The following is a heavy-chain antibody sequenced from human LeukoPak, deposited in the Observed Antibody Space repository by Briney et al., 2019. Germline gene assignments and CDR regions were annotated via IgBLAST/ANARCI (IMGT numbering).Heavy chain of an antibody. J-gene: IGHJ4*02. CDR3: ARLAAAAPPPLY. CDR2: IYSGGSP. V-gene: IGHV3-53*01. D-gene: IGHD6-13*01. Sequence: GGSLRHSCAASGFTVSSNYMSWVRQAPGKGLEWVSLIYSGGSPYYADPVKGRFTISRDNSNNTLYLQMNSLRAEDTAVYYCARLAAAAPPPLYWGQGTLVTVSS. CDR1: GFTVSSNY.